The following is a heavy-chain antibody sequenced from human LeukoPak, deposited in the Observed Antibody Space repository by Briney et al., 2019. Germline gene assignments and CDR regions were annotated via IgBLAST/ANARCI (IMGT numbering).Heavy chain of an antibody. CDR3: ARFPGSYDSSGYYSYYYMDV. J-gene: IGHJ6*03. D-gene: IGHD3-22*01. CDR1: GFTVSSNY. CDR2: ISSSSSYI. Sequence: PGGSLRLSCAASGFTVSSNYMSWVRQAPGKGLEWVSSISSSSSYIYYADSVKGRFTISRDNAKNSLYLQMNSLRAEDTAVYYCARFPGSYDSSGYYSYYYMDVWGKGTTVTVSS. V-gene: IGHV3-21*01.